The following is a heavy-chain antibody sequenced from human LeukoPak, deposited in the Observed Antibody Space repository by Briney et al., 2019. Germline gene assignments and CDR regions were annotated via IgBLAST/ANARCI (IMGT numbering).Heavy chain of an antibody. Sequence: SETLSLTCTVSGGSISSYYWSWIRQPAGKGLEWIGRIYTSGSTYYNPSLKSRVTISVDRSKNQFSLKLSSVTAADTAVYYCARRITIFGVVDYWGQGTLVTVSS. J-gene: IGHJ4*02. CDR2: IYTSGST. D-gene: IGHD3-3*01. CDR1: GGSISSYY. V-gene: IGHV4-4*07. CDR3: ARRITIFGVVDY.